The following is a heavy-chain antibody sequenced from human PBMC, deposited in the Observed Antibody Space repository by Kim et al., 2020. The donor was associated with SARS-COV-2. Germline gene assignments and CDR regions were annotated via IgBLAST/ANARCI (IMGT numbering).Heavy chain of an antibody. D-gene: IGHD2-2*01. CDR3: AKELASSTYSGMDV. CDR2: IGGSGGST. CDR1: GLTFSSYA. J-gene: IGHJ6*02. V-gene: IGHV3-23*01. Sequence: GGSLRLPCAASGLTFSSYAMNWVRQAPGRRLEWVSTIGGSGGSTFYSGSVKGRFTISRDDSKNTLYLQMNSLRAEDTAVYYCAKELASSTYSGMDVWGQG.